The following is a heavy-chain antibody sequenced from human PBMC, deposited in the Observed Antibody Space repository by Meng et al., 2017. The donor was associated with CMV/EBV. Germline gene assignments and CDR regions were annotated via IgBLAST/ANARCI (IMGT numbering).Heavy chain of an antibody. V-gene: IGHV1-18*01. CDR2: ISGYNGNT. Sequence: ASVKVSCKASGYTFTSYGISWVRQAPGQGLEWMGWISGYNGNTDYARKLQGRVTVTTDTSTGTAYMELRSLRSDDTAVYYCARDCSSTSCYRRGNNYYGMDVWGQGTTVTVSS. J-gene: IGHJ6*02. CDR1: GYTFTSYG. D-gene: IGHD2-2*01. CDR3: ARDCSSTSCYRRGNNYYGMDV.